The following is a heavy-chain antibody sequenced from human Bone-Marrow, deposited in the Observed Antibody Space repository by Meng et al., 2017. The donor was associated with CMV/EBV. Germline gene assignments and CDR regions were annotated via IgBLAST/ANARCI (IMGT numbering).Heavy chain of an antibody. CDR2: IYHSGST. Sequence: SETLSLTCTVSGGSVTRCNYCWNWIRQPPGEGLEWIGYIYHSGSTNYNPSLKSRVTITVDTSKKQFSLKLSSVTAADTAVYYFASSLDTDYYDSSGWFVFQLWGQGTLVTVSS. CDR3: ASSLDTDYYDSSGWFVFQL. CDR1: GGSVTRCNYC. D-gene: IGHD3-22*01. J-gene: IGHJ1*01. V-gene: IGHV4-61*01.